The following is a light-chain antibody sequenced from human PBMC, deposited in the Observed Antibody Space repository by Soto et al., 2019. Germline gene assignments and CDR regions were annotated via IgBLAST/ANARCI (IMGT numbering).Light chain of an antibody. CDR1: QSVRSSY. J-gene: IGKJ1*01. Sequence: VVKISVVTLSLYKGERATLSCRASQSVRSSYLAWYQQNAGQAPRLLIYGASSRATGIPDRFSGSGSGTDFTLTISRLEPEDCAVYYCMQYGTFPRTFGQGTKV. V-gene: IGKV3-20*01. CDR3: MQYGTFPRT. CDR2: GAS.